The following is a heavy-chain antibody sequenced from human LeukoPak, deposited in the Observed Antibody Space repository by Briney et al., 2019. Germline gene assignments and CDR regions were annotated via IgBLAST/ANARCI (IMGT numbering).Heavy chain of an antibody. Sequence: ASVKVSCKTSGYTFTTYAIHWVRQAPGQRPEWMGWINAGKGNTQYLQKFQGRVTITRDTSASTAYMELSSLRSEDTAVYYCASPYPGIAAAGNSYYYGMDVWGQGTTVTVSS. CDR1: GYTFTTYA. V-gene: IGHV1-3*01. CDR2: INAGKGNT. J-gene: IGHJ6*02. CDR3: ASPYPGIAAAGNSYYYGMDV. D-gene: IGHD6-13*01.